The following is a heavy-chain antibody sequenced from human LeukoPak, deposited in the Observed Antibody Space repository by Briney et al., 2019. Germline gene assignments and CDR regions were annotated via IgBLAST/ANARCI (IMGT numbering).Heavy chain of an antibody. Sequence: GGSLRLSCAASGFTFDDYGMSWVRHAPGKGLEWVSYISGSGSTIYYADSVKGRFTISRDNAKNALYLQMNSLRAEDTAVYYCARDLVVRGRWSWFDPWGQGTLVTVSS. V-gene: IGHV3-48*03. CDR3: ARDLVVRGRWSWFDP. CDR1: GFTFDDYG. CDR2: ISGSGSTI. J-gene: IGHJ5*02. D-gene: IGHD3-10*01.